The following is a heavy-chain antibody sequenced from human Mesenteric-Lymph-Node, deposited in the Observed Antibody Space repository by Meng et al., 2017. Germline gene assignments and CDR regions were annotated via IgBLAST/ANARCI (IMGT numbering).Heavy chain of an antibody. CDR1: GESFSEYY. CDR3: RFVVIVRGSTFDY. D-gene: IGHD3-10*01. V-gene: IGHV4-34*01. CDR2: INHSGGT. Sequence: GSLRLSCAVYGESFSEYYLSWIRQPPGEGLGWLGEINHSGGTHSNPSLMSRVTISKETSKNQFSLKLNSLTAADTAGYYWRFVVIVRGSTFDYWGRGTLVTVSS. J-gene: IGHJ4*02.